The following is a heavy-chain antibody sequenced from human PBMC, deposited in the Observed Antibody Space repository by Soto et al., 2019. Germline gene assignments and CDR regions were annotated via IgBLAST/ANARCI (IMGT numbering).Heavy chain of an antibody. CDR2: IIPIPGIA. V-gene: IGHV1-69*04. CDR1: GYTFTGYA. CDR3: ASGKDIVVVPAAPADAFDI. Sequence: SVKVSCKASGYTFTGYAMHWVRQAPGQGLEWMGRIIPIPGIANYAQKFQGRVTITADKSTSTAYMELSSLRSEDTAVYYCASGKDIVVVPAAPADAFDIWGQGTMVTVSS. D-gene: IGHD2-2*01. J-gene: IGHJ3*02.